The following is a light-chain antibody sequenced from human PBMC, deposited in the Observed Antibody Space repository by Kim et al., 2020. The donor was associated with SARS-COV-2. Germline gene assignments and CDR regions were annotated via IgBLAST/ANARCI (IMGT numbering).Light chain of an antibody. CDR2: DAS. V-gene: IGKV1-33*01. J-gene: IGKJ4*01. CDR3: QLYNNRSLT. CDR1: QDIVNY. Sequence: DIKMTQSPSSLTASVGDRVTITCQASQDIVNYLNWYQQRPGKAPKLLIYDASTLETGVPSRFSGCGYGTDFNHTISSLQPEDVATYYCQLYNNRSLTYGGRTRLDIK.